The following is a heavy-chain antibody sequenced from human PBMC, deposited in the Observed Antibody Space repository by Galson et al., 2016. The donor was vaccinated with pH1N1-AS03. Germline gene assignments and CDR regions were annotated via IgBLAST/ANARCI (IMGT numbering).Heavy chain of an antibody. CDR2: IIPILGMT. CDR3: VIMWKPTVLDI. J-gene: IGHJ4*02. CDR1: GDNFIRYT. D-gene: IGHD3-16*01. V-gene: IGHV1-69*02. Sequence: SVKVSCKASGDNFIRYTISWVRQAPGQGLEWMGRIIPILGMTNYAQKFQGRVTITADTSTSTAYMELGSLTSEDTAVYYCVIMWKPTVLDIWGQGILVTVSS.